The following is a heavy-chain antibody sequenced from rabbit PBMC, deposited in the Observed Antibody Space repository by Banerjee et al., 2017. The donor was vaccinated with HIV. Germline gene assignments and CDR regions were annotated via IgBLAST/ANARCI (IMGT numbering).Heavy chain of an antibody. CDR2: IYAGSSVGT. Sequence: QSLEESGGGLVQPEGSLALSCKASGIDFSSSYYMCWVRQAPGKGLEWIACIYAGSSVGTYYASWAKGRFTISKTSSTTVTLQMTSLTAADTATYFCARERAGDAAYGYVGHDGFDPWGPGTLVTVS. CDR3: ARERAGDAAYGYVGHDGFDP. J-gene: IGHJ2*01. D-gene: IGHD6-1*01. CDR1: GIDFSSSYY. V-gene: IGHV1S40*01.